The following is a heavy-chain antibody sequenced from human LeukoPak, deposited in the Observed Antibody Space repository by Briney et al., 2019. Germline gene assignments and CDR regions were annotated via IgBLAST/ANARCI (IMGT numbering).Heavy chain of an antibody. CDR3: ARNLVPAAFDY. CDR1: GGSISSGDYY. J-gene: IGHJ4*02. Sequence: SQTLSLTCTVSGGSISSGDYYWSWIRHPPGKGLEWIGYIYYSGSTYYNPSLKSRVTISVDTSKNQFSLKLSSVTAADTAVYYCARNLVPAAFDYWGQGTLVTVSS. D-gene: IGHD2-2*01. CDR2: IYYSGST. V-gene: IGHV4-30-4*08.